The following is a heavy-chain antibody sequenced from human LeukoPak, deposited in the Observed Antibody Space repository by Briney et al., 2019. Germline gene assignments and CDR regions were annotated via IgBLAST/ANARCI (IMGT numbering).Heavy chain of an antibody. CDR3: ARALSAEVAAALEY. D-gene: IGHD6-13*01. CDR2: ISYDGSNK. V-gene: IGHV3-30-3*01. CDR1: GFTFSSYA. Sequence: GGSLRLSCAASGFTFSSYAMHWVRQAPGKGLEWVAVISYDGSNKYYADSVKGRSTISRDNSKNTLYLQMNSLRAEDTAVYYCARALSAEVAAALEYWGQGTLVTVSS. J-gene: IGHJ4*02.